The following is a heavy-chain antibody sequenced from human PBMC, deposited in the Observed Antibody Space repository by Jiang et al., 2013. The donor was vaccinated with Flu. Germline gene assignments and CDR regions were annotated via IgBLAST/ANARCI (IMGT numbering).Heavy chain of an antibody. V-gene: IGHV3-11*03. CDR1: GFTFSDYY. D-gene: IGHD5-18*01. Sequence: LLESGGGLVQPGGSLRLSCAASGFTFSDYYMSWIRQAPGKGLEWVSYISSSTSYTNYADSVKGRFTISRDNAKNSLYLQMNSLRAEDTAVYYCVRPDSVETPMGSFDYWGQGTLVTVSS. CDR3: VRPDSVETPMGSFDY. CDR2: ISSSTSYT. J-gene: IGHJ4*02.